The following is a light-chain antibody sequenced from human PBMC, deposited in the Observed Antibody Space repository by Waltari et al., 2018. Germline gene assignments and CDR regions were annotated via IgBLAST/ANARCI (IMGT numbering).Light chain of an antibody. CDR3: LQVNSYPRT. Sequence: DIQMTQPPSSLSASVGDRVTSTCRASQGIRNDLAWYQQKPGKAPKRLIYAASSLQSGVPSRFSGSGSGTEFTLTISSLQPEDFATYYCLQVNSYPRTFGQGTKLDIK. J-gene: IGKJ2*01. CDR1: QGIRND. CDR2: AAS. V-gene: IGKV1-17*01.